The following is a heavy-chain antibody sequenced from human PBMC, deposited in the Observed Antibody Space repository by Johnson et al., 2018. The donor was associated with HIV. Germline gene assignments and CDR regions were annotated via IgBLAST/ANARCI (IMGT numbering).Heavy chain of an antibody. V-gene: IGHV3-30*04. D-gene: IGHD3-16*01. J-gene: IGHJ3*02. CDR3: ARVGVWGAFDI. CDR2: ISYDGSNK. CDR1: GFTFNTYV. Sequence: QVQLVESGGGVVQPGRSLRLSCAATGFTFNTYVMHWVRQAPGKGLEWVAIISYDGSNKYYADSVRGRFTISRDNSKNTLWLQMNSLRAEDTAVYYCARVGVWGAFDIWGPGTMVAVSS.